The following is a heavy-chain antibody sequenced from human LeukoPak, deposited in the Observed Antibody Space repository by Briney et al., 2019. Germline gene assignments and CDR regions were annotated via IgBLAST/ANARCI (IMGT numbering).Heavy chain of an antibody. V-gene: IGHV4-59*08. Sequence: SETLSLTCTVSGGSISSYYWSWIRQPPGKGLEWIGYIYYSGSTYYNPSLKSRVTISVDTSKNQFSLKLSSVTAADTAVYYCARHGRLGRPAYSWFDPWGQGTLVTVSS. CDR2: IYYSGST. CDR1: GGSISSYY. J-gene: IGHJ5*02. D-gene: IGHD2-2*01. CDR3: ARHGRLGRPAYSWFDP.